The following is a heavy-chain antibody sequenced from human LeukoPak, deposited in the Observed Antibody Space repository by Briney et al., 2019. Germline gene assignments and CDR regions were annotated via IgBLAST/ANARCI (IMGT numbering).Heavy chain of an antibody. CDR1: GGSISSGGYS. Sequence: SETLSLTCAVSGGSISSGGYSWSWIRQPPGKGLEWIGYIYHSGSTYYNPSLKSRVTISVDTSKNQFSLKLSSVTAADTAVYYCARGRRGTYYYGSGSYSLDYWGQGTLVTVSS. CDR2: IYHSGST. V-gene: IGHV4-30-2*01. CDR3: ARGRRGTYYYGSGSYSLDY. J-gene: IGHJ4*02. D-gene: IGHD3-10*01.